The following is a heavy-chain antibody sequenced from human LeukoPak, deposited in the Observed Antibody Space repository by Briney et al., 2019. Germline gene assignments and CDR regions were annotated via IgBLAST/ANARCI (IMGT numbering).Heavy chain of an antibody. CDR2: IYYTGST. CDR1: GGSITSYY. CDR3: ARERSDSIFDY. J-gene: IGHJ4*02. D-gene: IGHD2-21*02. V-gene: IGHV4-59*01. Sequence: SSETLSLTCTVSGGSITSYYWSWIRQPSGKGLEWIGYIYYTGSTNYNPSLKSRVTISVDTSKNQFSLKLSSVTAADTAVYYCARERSDSIFDYWGQGTLVTVSS.